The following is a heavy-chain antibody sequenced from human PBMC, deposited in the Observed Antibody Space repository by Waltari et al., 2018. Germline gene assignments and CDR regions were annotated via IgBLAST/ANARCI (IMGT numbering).Heavy chain of an antibody. D-gene: IGHD4-17*01. CDR2: ISAYNGNT. V-gene: IGHV1-18*01. Sequence: QVQLVQSGAEVKKPGASVKVSCKASGYTFTSYGISWVRQAPGQGLEWMGWISAYNGNTNYAQKLQGRVTTTTDTSTSTAYMELRSLRSDDTAVYYCARDYADYGDYDLLFDYWGQGTLVTVSS. CDR1: GYTFTSYG. J-gene: IGHJ4*02. CDR3: ARDYADYGDYDLLFDY.